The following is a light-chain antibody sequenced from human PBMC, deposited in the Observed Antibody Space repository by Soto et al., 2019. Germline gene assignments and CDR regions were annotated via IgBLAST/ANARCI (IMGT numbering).Light chain of an antibody. V-gene: IGLV2-8*01. CDR1: SSDVGGYNY. Sequence: QSALTQPPSASGSPGQSVTISCTGTSSDVGGYNYVSWYQQHPGKAPTLMIYEVSNRPSGVPYRFSGSKSGNTASLTVSGLQAEDEADYYCCSYAGNNHYVFGTGTKVTVL. CDR2: EVS. CDR3: CSYAGNNHYV. J-gene: IGLJ1*01.